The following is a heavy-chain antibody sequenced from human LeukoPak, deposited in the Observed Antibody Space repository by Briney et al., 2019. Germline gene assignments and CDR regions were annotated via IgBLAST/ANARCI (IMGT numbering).Heavy chain of an antibody. V-gene: IGHV1-24*01. CDR2: FDPEDGET. CDR3: ATGGGGTSYYYDSSGSDYFDY. Sequence: ASVKVSCKASGYSFTSYGFNWVRQAPGQGLEWMGGFDPEDGETIYAQKFQGRVTMTEDTSTDTAYMELSSLRSEDTAVYYCATGGGGTSYYYDSSGSDYFDYWGQGTLVTVSS. D-gene: IGHD3-22*01. CDR1: GYSFTSYG. J-gene: IGHJ4*02.